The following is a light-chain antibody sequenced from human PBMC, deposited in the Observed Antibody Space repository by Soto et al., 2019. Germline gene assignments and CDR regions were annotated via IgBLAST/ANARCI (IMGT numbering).Light chain of an antibody. J-gene: IGLJ2*01. V-gene: IGLV1-51*01. CDR2: DNN. CDR1: SSNIGSNY. CDR3: GTWDSSLSAVV. Sequence: QSVLTQPPSVSAAPGQKVTISCSGSSSNIGSNYVSWYQQLPGTAPKLLIYDNNKRPSGIPDRFSGSKSGTSATLGITGLQTGDEADYHCGTWDSSLSAVVFGGGTKLTV.